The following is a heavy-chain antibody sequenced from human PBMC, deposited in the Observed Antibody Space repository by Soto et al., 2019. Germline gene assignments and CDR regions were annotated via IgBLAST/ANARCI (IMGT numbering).Heavy chain of an antibody. V-gene: IGHV1-69*06. CDR2: IIPIFGTA. Sequence: GASVMVSCKASGGTFSSYASSWVRQAPGQGLEWMGGIIPIFGTANYAQKFQGRVTITADKSTSTAYMELSSLRSEDTAVYYCARLIYGSGSYYNPPNWFDPWGQGTLVTVSS. J-gene: IGHJ5*02. CDR3: ARLIYGSGSYYNPPNWFDP. D-gene: IGHD3-10*01. CDR1: GGTFSSYA.